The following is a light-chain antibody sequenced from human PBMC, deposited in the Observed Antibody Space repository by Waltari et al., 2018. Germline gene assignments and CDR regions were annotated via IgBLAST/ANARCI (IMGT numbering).Light chain of an antibody. CDR1: RSQPGAGPS. CDR3: QSYDSSLTALV. CDR2: VNT. J-gene: IGLJ3*02. V-gene: IGLV1-40*01. Sequence: QSVLTQPPSVSGAPGQRVTITCAGSRSQPGAGPSLPLYQQLPGTAPKLLLYVNTNRTSGVPDRIAASKSGTAASLAITGLQAEDEADYYCQSYDSSLTALVFGGGTKLTVL.